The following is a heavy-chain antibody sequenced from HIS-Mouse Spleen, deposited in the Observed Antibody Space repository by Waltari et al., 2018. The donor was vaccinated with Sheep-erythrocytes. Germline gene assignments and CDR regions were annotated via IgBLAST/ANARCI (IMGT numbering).Heavy chain of an antibody. CDR3: AKDGGGNWFDP. V-gene: IGHV3-30*18. Sequence: QVQLVEPGGGVVQAERSLRSSLAACVCTFSSDGMHGVPQAPGKGLWWVAVISYDRSNKYYADSVKGRFTISRDNSKNTLYLQMNSLRAEDTAVYYCAKDGGGNWFDPWGQGTLVTVSS. J-gene: IGHJ5*02. CDR1: VCTFSSDG. D-gene: IGHD3-10*01. CDR2: ISYDRSNK.